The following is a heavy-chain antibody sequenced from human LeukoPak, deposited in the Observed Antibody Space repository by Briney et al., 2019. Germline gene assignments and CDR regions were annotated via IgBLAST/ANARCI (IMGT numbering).Heavy chain of an antibody. CDR2: IIPIFGTA. CDR3: ARAGSSYEFWIGYHSVGLDY. Sequence: SVKVSCKASGGTFSSYAISWVRQAPGQGLEWMGGIIPIFGTANYAQKFQGRVTITADESTTTAYMELSSLRSEDTAVYYCARAGSSYEFWIGYHSVGLDYWGQGTLVTVSS. J-gene: IGHJ4*02. CDR1: GGTFSSYA. D-gene: IGHD3-3*01. V-gene: IGHV1-69*13.